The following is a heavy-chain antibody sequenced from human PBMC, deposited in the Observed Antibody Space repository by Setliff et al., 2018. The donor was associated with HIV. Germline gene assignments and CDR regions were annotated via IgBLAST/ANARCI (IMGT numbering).Heavy chain of an antibody. CDR1: GYTLTSYG. CDR2: LRTGTGDT. D-gene: IGHD6-13*01. J-gene: IGHJ4*02. V-gene: IGHV1-3*04. Sequence: ASVKVSCKASGYTLTSYGISWVRQAPGQRLEWMGWLRTGTGDTSYSVKFQGRLTITRDTSANTAYMELSNLRSEDTAVYYCVRRATAAEVFDYWGQGTLVTVSS. CDR3: VRRATAAEVFDY.